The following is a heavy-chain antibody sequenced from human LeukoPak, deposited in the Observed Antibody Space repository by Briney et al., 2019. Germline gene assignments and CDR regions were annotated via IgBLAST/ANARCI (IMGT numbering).Heavy chain of an antibody. D-gene: IGHD6-19*01. Sequence: GASVKVSCKASGYTFTSYDINWVRQATGQGLEWMGWMNPNSGNTGYAQKFQGRVTMTRNTSISKAYMELSSLRSEDTAVYYCARGRRNEAVAGTWGQGTLVTVSS. CDR2: MNPNSGNT. CDR1: GYTFTSYD. J-gene: IGHJ4*02. V-gene: IGHV1-8*01. CDR3: ARGRRNEAVAGT.